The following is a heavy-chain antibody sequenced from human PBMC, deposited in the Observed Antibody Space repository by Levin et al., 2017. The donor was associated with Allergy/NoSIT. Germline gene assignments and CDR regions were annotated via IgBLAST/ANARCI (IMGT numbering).Heavy chain of an antibody. CDR2: ISAYNDNT. J-gene: IGHJ4*02. V-gene: IGHV1-18*01. D-gene: IGHD6-25*01. CDR1: GPMFRSYA. Sequence: GESLKISCKASGPMFRSYAFSWVRQAPGKGLEWIAWISAYNDNTEYEQSVQGRVTLTTDRSATTVYMELRGLTSDDTAIYYCARDMGITAAAGDWGQGALVTVSS. CDR3: ARDMGITAAAGD.